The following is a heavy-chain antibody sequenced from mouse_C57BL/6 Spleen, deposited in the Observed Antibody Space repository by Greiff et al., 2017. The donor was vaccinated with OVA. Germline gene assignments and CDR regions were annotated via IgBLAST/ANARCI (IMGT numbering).Heavy chain of an antibody. Sequence: VHLVESGPELVKPGASVKISCKASGYSFTSYYIHWVKQRPGQGLEWIGWIYPGSGNTKYNEKFKGKATLTADTSSSTAYMQLSSLTSEDSAVYYCARLTTVVGFDVWGTGTTVTVSS. CDR1: GYSFTSYY. V-gene: IGHV1-66*01. J-gene: IGHJ1*03. CDR3: ARLTTVVGFDV. CDR2: IYPGSGNT. D-gene: IGHD1-1*01.